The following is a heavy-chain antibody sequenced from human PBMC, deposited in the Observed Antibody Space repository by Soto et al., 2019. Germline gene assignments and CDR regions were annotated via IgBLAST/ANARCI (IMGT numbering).Heavy chain of an antibody. D-gene: IGHD1-26*01. CDR3: AHAYGGRSLY. V-gene: IGHV2-5*02. CDR2: IYWDDSK. J-gene: IGHJ4*02. Sequence: QITLKESGPTLVKPTQTLTLTCTFSGFSLTTDRVGVGWIRQTPGEALEWLAVIYWDDSKTYRPSLESRLTITKDTSKNQVALTITNMDSLDTATYYCAHAYGGRSLYWGQGTLVTVSS. CDR1: GFSLTTDRVG.